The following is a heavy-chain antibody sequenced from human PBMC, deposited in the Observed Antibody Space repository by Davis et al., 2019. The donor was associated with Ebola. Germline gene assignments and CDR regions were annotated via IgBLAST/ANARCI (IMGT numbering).Heavy chain of an antibody. D-gene: IGHD2-2*02. V-gene: IGHV3-7*01. J-gene: IGHJ4*02. Sequence: GESLKISCAASGFTFSSYWMSWVRQAPGKGLEWVANIKQDGSEKYYVDSVKGRFTISRDNSKNTLYLQMNSLRAEDTAVYYCARDADEYQLLYGVDYWGQGTLVTVSS. CDR3: ARDADEYQLLYGVDY. CDR1: GFTFSSYW. CDR2: IKQDGSEK.